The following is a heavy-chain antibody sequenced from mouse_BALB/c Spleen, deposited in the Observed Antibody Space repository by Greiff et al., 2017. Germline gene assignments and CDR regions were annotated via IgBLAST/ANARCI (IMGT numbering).Heavy chain of an antibody. V-gene: IGHV3-1*02. CDR3: ARISTGDYFDY. CDR2: IHYSGST. D-gene: IGHD4-1*02. Sequence: DVQLQESGPDLVKPSQSLSLTCTVTGYSITSGYSWHWIRQLPGNKLEWMGYIHYSGSTNYNPSLKSRISITRDTSKNQFFLQLNSVTTEDTSTYYCARISTGDYFDYWGQGTTLTVSS. CDR1: GYSITSGYS. J-gene: IGHJ2*01.